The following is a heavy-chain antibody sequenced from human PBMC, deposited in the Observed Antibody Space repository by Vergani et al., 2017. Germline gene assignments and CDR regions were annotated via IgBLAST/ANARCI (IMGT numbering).Heavy chain of an antibody. CDR2: ISFDASNE. J-gene: IGHJ4*02. V-gene: IGHV3-30*18. D-gene: IGHD3-10*01. CDR3: ANEGSANRIRGWLDH. Sequence: QVQLVESGGGVVRPGGSLRLTCAASGFSLITNAMHWVRQVPGKGLEWLAVISFDASNEEIAQSVKGRFTISRDNSKNSLYLQMRSLRFDDTAVYYCANEGSANRIRGWLDHWGQGALVTVSS. CDR1: GFSLITNA.